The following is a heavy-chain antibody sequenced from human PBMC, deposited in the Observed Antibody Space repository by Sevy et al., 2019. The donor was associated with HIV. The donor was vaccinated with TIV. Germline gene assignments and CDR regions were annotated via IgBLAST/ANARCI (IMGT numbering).Heavy chain of an antibody. CDR1: GFTVSNYY. J-gene: IGHJ4*02. CDR2: IYSGGGT. CDR3: ARRDLSSAYYDC. D-gene: IGHD6-19*01. Sequence: GGSLSLSCAASGFTVSNYYMSWVRQAPGKGLEWVSVIYSGGGTNYADSMKGRFTISRDNSKNTLYLQMNSLRADDTAVYYCARRDLSSAYYDCWGQGTLVTVSS. V-gene: IGHV3-53*01.